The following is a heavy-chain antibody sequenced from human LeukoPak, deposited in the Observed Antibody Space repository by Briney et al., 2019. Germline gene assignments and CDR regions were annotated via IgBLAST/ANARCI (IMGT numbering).Heavy chain of an antibody. CDR2: ISGSGGGT. Sequence: GGSLILSCAASGCTFSSYAMSWVRQAPGKGLEWVAAISGSGGGTYYADAVKGRVTISRDNSKNTLYLQMNSLRAEDTALYYCAKDTWQFAPDYYYYMDVWGKGTTVTVSS. V-gene: IGHV3-23*01. CDR1: GCTFSSYA. J-gene: IGHJ6*03. CDR3: AKDTWQFAPDYYYYMDV. D-gene: IGHD2-21*01.